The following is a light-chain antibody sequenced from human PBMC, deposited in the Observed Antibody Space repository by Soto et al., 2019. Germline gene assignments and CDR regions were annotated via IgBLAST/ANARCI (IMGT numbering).Light chain of an antibody. J-gene: IGKJ1*01. CDR2: DAS. CDR1: QSVSTY. V-gene: IGKV3-11*01. Sequence: EIVLTQSPATLSLSPGERATLSCRASQSVSTYLAWYQQKLGQAPRLLIYDASNRATGIPARFSGSGSGTDFTLTISSLEPEDFAVYCCQQRSKWFWTFGQGTKVEIK. CDR3: QQRSKWFWT.